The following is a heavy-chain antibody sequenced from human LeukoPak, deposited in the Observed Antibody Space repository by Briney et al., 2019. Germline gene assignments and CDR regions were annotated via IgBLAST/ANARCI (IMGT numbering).Heavy chain of an antibody. Sequence: PSETLSLTCAVSGGSISSSYWWSWVRQPPGKGLEWIGEVYHSGSTNYSPSLKSRVTLSVDKSKNQFSLRLSSVTAADTAVYYCARSLYYYGSDSFDIWGQGTMVSVSS. CDR1: GGSISSSYW. CDR3: ARSLYYYGSDSFDI. D-gene: IGHD3-10*01. CDR2: VYHSGST. V-gene: IGHV4-4*02. J-gene: IGHJ3*02.